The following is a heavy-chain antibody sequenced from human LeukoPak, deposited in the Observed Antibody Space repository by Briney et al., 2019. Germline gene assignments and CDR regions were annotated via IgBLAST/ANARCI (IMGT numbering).Heavy chain of an antibody. CDR2: INSDGSST. D-gene: IGHD6-19*01. Sequence: GGSLRLSCAASGFTFSSYWMHWVRQAPGKGLVWVSRINSDGSSTNYADSVKGRFTISRDNAKNTLYLQMNSLRAEDTAVYYCATTVAGTRNAFDIWGQGTMVTVSS. V-gene: IGHV3-74*01. J-gene: IGHJ3*02. CDR1: GFTFSSYW. CDR3: ATTVAGTRNAFDI.